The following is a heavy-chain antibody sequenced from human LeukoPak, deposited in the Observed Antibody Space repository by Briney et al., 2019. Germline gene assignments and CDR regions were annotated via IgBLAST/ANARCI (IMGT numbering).Heavy chain of an antibody. CDR1: GFTFSSYG. J-gene: IGHJ4*02. Sequence: GGSLRLSCAASGFTFSSYGMHWVRQAPAKGLEWVAFIRYDESKIFYGDSVKGRFTVSRDNSKNKQYLQMNSLRAEDKAVYYCAKSHLPNSYSGTYYCDYWGQGTQVTVSS. CDR2: IRYDESKI. CDR3: AKSHLPNSYSGTYYCDY. V-gene: IGHV3-30*02. D-gene: IGHD1-26*01.